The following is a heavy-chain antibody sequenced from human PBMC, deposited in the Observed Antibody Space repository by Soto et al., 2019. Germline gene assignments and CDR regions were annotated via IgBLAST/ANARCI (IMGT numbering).Heavy chain of an antibody. V-gene: IGHV4-61*01. CDR3: ARVGVTTYGMDV. CDR2: IYYSGSA. CDR1: GGSVSSGSYY. D-gene: IGHD4-17*01. Sequence: QVQLQESGPGLVKPSETLSLTCTVSGGSVSSGSYYWSWIRQPPGQGLEWIGYIYYSGSANYNPSLKSRVTISVDTSKNQFSLKLSSVTAAATAVYYGARVGVTTYGMDVWGQGTTVTVSS. J-gene: IGHJ6*02.